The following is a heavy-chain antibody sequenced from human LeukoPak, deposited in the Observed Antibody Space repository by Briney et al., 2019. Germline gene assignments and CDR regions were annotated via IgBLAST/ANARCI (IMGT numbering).Heavy chain of an antibody. D-gene: IGHD3-3*01. J-gene: IGHJ4*02. CDR3: ARTYYDFWSGPAAPYYFDY. CDR2: IYCSGST. Sequence: PAETLSLTCTVSGGSISSGGYGWSWLREQGGKGLEWIVYIYCSGSTYYTPSLKRRVTISVDTSKNQFSLKLSSVTAADTAVYYCARTYYDFWSGPAAPYYFDYWGQGTLVTVSS. CDR1: GGSISSGGYG. V-gene: IGHV4-31*03.